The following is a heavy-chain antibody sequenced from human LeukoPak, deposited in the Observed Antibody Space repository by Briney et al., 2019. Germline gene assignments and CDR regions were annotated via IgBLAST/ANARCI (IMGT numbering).Heavy chain of an antibody. V-gene: IGHV4-59*01. J-gene: IGHJ4*02. Sequence: PSETLSLTCTVSGGSISSYYWSWIRQPPGKGLEWIGYIYYSGSTNYNPSLKSRVTISVDTSKNQFSLKLSSVTAADTAVYYCAREGDAGAWLDYWGQGTLVTVSS. CDR1: GGSISSYY. D-gene: IGHD1-26*01. CDR2: IYYSGST. CDR3: AREGDAGAWLDY.